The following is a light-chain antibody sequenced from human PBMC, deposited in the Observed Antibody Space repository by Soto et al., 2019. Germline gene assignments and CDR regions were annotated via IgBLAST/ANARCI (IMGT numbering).Light chain of an antibody. Sequence: QSALTQPASVSGTPGQSITISCTGSISDIGGYNYVSWYQQFPGKAPKLIIFEVSDRPSGVSDRFSGSKSGSTASLTISGLQAEDEADYYCCSYAGSSTFHVVFGGGTKLTVL. CDR2: EVS. V-gene: IGLV2-14*01. CDR1: ISDIGGYNY. J-gene: IGLJ2*01. CDR3: CSYAGSSTFHVV.